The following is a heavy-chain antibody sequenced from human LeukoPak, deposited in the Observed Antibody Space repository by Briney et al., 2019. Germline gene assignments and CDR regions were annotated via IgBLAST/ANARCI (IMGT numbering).Heavy chain of an antibody. J-gene: IGHJ5*02. Sequence: ASVKVSCKASGYTFTGYYMHWVRQAPGQGLGWMGWINPNSGGTNYAQKFQGRVTMTRDTSISTAYMELSRLRSDDTAVYYCARDSFNYYDSSGYYRENWFDPWGQGTLVTVSS. CDR1: GYTFTGYY. V-gene: IGHV1-2*02. CDR3: ARDSFNYYDSSGYYRENWFDP. D-gene: IGHD3-22*01. CDR2: INPNSGGT.